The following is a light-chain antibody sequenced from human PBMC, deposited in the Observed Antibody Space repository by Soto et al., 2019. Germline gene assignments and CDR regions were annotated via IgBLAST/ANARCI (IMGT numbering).Light chain of an antibody. CDR3: QQYGNPRFT. CDR1: QSVRNNY. V-gene: IGKV3-20*01. CDR2: GAS. Sequence: ETVLTQSPGTLSLSPGERATLSCRASQSVRNNYLAWYQQKPGQAPRLLISGASSRAAGIPDRFSGSGSETDFTLTISMLEPEDFALYFCQQYGNPRFTFGQGTRLDIK. J-gene: IGKJ5*01.